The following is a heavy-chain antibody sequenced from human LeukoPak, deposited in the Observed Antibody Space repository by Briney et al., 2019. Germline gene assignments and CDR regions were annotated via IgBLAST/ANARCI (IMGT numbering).Heavy chain of an antibody. Sequence: ASVKVSCKTSGYIFTDYYIHWVRQAPGQGLEWMGWINPKTGDTNSAQKSQRWVTMTRDTAISTAYMELNRLAPDDTAVYYCARVVYSHGYCDRVTCPNWFDPWGQGTLVTVSS. CDR3: ARVVYSHGYCDRVTCPNWFDP. CDR2: INPKTGDT. D-gene: IGHD2-2*03. V-gene: IGHV1-2*04. CDR1: GYIFTDYY. J-gene: IGHJ5*02.